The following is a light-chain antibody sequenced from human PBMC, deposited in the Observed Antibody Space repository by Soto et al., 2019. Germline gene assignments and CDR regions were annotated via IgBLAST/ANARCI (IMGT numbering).Light chain of an antibody. J-gene: IGKJ3*01. V-gene: IGKV3-20*01. Sequence: EIVLTQSPGTLSLSPGERATLSCRASQSVSSSYLAWYQQKPGQAPRLLIYGASSRATGIPDRFSGSGSGTDFTLTISRLEPEDFAVYYCQQYGSSPPTCGPGTKVDTK. CDR2: GAS. CDR1: QSVSSSY. CDR3: QQYGSSPPT.